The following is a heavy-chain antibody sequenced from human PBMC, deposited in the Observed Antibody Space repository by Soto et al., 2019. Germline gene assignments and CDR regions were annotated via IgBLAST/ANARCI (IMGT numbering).Heavy chain of an antibody. CDR3: ARLNFGLFDY. CDR1: GFTFSSYS. J-gene: IGHJ4*02. D-gene: IGHD3-16*01. Sequence: GGSLRLSCAASGFTFSSYSMNWVRQAPGKGLEWVSYISSSSSTIYYADSVKGRFTISRDNAKNSLYLQMNSLRAEDTAVYYCARLNFGLFDYWGQGTLVTVSS. CDR2: ISSSSSTI. V-gene: IGHV3-48*01.